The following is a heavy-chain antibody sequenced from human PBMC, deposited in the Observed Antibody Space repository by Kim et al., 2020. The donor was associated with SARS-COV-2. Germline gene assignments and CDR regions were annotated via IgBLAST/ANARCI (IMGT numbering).Heavy chain of an antibody. CDR1: GFTFSSYG. V-gene: IGHV3-33*01. Sequence: GGSLRLSCAASGFTFSSYGMHWVRQAPGKGLEWVAVIWYDGSNKYYADSVKGRFTISRDNSKNTLYLQMNSLRAEDTAVYYCARDLKYYDILTGYYPPQGVYYYSGMDVWGQGTTVTVSS. J-gene: IGHJ6*02. CDR2: IWYDGSNK. CDR3: ARDLKYYDILTGYYPPQGVYYYSGMDV. D-gene: IGHD3-9*01.